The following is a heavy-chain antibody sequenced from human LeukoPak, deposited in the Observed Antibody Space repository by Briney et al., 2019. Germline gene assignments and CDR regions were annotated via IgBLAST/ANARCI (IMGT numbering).Heavy chain of an antibody. D-gene: IGHD6-19*01. CDR3: ARANSSGWYGGGFDY. J-gene: IGHJ4*02. CDR1: GFTVSSNY. V-gene: IGHV3-53*01. CDR2: IYSGGST. Sequence: GGSLRLSCAASGFTVSSNYMSWVRQAPGKGLEWVSVIYSGGSTYYADSVKGRFTISRDNSKNTLYLQMNSLRAEDTAVYYCARANSSGWYGGGFDYWGQGTLVTVSS.